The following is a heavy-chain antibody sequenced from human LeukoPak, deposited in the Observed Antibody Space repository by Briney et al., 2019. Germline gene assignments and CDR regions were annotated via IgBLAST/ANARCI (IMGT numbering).Heavy chain of an antibody. CDR3: ARDMKMGPGAFDI. Sequence: AASVKVSCKASGYTFTGYYMHWVRQAPGQGLEWMGWISAYNGNTNYAQKLQGRVTMTRDTSISTAYMELSRLRSDDTAVYYCARDMKMGPGAFDIWGQGTMVTVSS. V-gene: IGHV1-2*02. D-gene: IGHD2-8*01. CDR1: GYTFTGYY. J-gene: IGHJ3*02. CDR2: ISAYNGNT.